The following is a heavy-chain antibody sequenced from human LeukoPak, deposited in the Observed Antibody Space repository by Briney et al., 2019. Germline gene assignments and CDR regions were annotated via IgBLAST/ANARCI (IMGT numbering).Heavy chain of an antibody. CDR1: GGSITSYY. CDR3: ARGGVNYKIAGP. V-gene: IGHV4-59*01. CDR2: IYYSGST. J-gene: IGHJ5*02. D-gene: IGHD3-10*01. Sequence: SETLSLTCTVSGGSITSYYGSWIRQPPGKGLEWIGCIYYSGSTNYNPSLKSRVTISVDTSKNQFSLKLSSVTAADTAVYYCARGGVNYKIAGPWGQGALVTVSS.